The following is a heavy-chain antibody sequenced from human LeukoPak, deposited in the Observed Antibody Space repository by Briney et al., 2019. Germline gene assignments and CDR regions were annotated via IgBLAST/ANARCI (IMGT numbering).Heavy chain of an antibody. V-gene: IGHV1-69*04. J-gene: IGHJ5*02. Sequence: SVKVSCKASGGTFSSYAISWVRQAPGQGLEWMGRIIPIFGMANYAQKFQGRVTITADKSTSTAYMELSSLRSEETAVYYCARDRGYCSSTSCLVGWFDPWGQGTLVTVSS. CDR3: ARDRGYCSSTSCLVGWFDP. CDR2: IIPIFGMA. D-gene: IGHD2-2*01. CDR1: GGTFSSYA.